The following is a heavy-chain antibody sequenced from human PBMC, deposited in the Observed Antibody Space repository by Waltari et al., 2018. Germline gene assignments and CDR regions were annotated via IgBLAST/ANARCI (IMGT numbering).Heavy chain of an antibody. V-gene: IGHV4-4*02. Sequence: QVQLQESGPGLVKPSGTLALTCAVSGGSISSSNWWSWVRQPPGKGLEWIGEIYQSGSTNYNPALKSRVTISVDKSKNQFSLKLSSVTAADTAVYYCARDHSGLVPVRKYFQHWGQGTLVTVSS. CDR3: ARDHSGLVPVRKYFQH. J-gene: IGHJ1*01. D-gene: IGHD6-19*01. CDR1: GGSISSSNW. CDR2: IYQSGST.